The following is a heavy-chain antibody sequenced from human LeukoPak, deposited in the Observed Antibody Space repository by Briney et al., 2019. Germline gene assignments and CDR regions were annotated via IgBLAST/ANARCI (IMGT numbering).Heavy chain of an antibody. Sequence: GGSLRLSCAAWGFTLSDYGMQWVRQAPGKGGEGGTFIRYHGSNKYYTDSVKGPFAISRDNSKNTLYLQINSLRAEDTPVYSCVKGRGETPPHYYMSVWSKGTTVTVSS. V-gene: IGHV3-30*02. D-gene: IGHD5-24*01. J-gene: IGHJ6*03. CDR2: IRYHGSNK. CDR3: VKGRGETPPHYYMSV. CDR1: GFTLSDYG.